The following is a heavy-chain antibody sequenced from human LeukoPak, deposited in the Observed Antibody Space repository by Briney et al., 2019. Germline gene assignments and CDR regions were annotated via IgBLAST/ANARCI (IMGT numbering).Heavy chain of an antibody. CDR2: TDPIGGST. J-gene: IGHJ4*02. Sequence: ASVKVSCKASGYTFTNYYIHWVRQAPGQGLEWMGITDPIGGSTNYAQKFQGRVTITADKSTSTAYMELSSLRSEDTAVYYCARELSRYSGYDLEGPAGDWGQGTLVTVSS. CDR1: GYTFTNYY. V-gene: IGHV1-46*01. D-gene: IGHD5-12*01. CDR3: ARELSRYSGYDLEGPAGD.